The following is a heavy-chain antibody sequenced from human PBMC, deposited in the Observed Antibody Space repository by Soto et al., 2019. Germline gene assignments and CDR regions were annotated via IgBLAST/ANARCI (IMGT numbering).Heavy chain of an antibody. V-gene: IGHV3-30*03. CDR3: ARDSGWPILNFDN. J-gene: IGHJ4*02. Sequence: LRLSCAASDFDFSSYVIHGGRQAPGKGLEWVAASSYDGRETFYADSAKGRFTVSKEMSKNTAFLQMNALRHEDTAVYFCARDSGWPILNFDNWGQGTPVTVS. D-gene: IGHD3-10*01. CDR1: DFDFSSYV. CDR2: SSYDGRET.